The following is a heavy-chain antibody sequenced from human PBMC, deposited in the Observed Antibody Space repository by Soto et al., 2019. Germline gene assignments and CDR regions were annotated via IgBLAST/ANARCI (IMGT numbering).Heavy chain of an antibody. V-gene: IGHV1-8*01. CDR2: MNTNTGNT. J-gene: IGHJ4*02. CDR1: GYTFTELD. D-gene: IGHD3-3*01. Sequence: QVLLVQSGADVKKPGASVKVSCKTSGYTFTELDINWVRQAPGQGLEWMGWMNTNTGNTGYAQKFQGRVTMTRDTSISTAYMELRRLRSEDTAVYYCATVVRFFGGHAGYWGQGTLVAVSS. CDR3: ATVVRFFGGHAGY.